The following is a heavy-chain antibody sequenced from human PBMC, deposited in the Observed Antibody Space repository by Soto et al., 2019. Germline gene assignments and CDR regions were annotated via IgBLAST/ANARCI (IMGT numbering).Heavy chain of an antibody. CDR2: INHSGST. V-gene: IGHV4-34*01. CDR3: ARRVTFGPPYYYYYMDV. Sequence: ASETLSLTCAVYGGSFSGYYWSWIRQPPGKGLEWIGEINHSGSTNHNPSLKSRVTISVDTSKNQFSLKLSSVTAADTAVYYCARRVTFGPPYYYYYMDVWGKGTTVTVSS. CDR1: GGSFSGYY. D-gene: IGHD3-16*01. J-gene: IGHJ6*03.